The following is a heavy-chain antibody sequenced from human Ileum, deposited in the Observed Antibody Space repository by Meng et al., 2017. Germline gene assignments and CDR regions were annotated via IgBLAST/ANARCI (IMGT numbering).Heavy chain of an antibody. CDR2: IHPGGSP. D-gene: IGHD3-9*01. CDR3: ATGVDWAKSGNI. CDR1: DGSLGGYY. V-gene: IGHV4-34*01. Sequence: QGPLRQWGAGLLTPSGTLSPTCAGYDGSLGGYYLSWLRQPPRKGLEWVGEIHPGGSPSYNPSLQSRVTIAVDTSKNQFSVTLSSVSAADTAVYYCATGVDWAKSGNIWGQGTLVTVSS. J-gene: IGHJ4*02.